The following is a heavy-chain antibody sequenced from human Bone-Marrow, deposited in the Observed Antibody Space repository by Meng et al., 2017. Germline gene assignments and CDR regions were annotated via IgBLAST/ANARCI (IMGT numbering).Heavy chain of an antibody. V-gene: IGHV3-21*01. CDR2: ISSSSSYI. J-gene: IGHJ6*02. D-gene: IGHD3-10*01. CDR3: AWGYYGSGSYLEQPYYYYGMDV. Sequence: GESLKISCAASGFTFSSYSMNWVRQAPGKGLEWVSSISSSSSYIYYADSVKGRFTISRDNAKNSLYLQMNSLRAEDTAVYYCAWGYYGSGSYLEQPYYYYGMDVWGHGTTVTVSS. CDR1: GFTFSSYS.